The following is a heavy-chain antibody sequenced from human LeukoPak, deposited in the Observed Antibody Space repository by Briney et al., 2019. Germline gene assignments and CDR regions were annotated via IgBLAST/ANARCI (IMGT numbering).Heavy chain of an antibody. Sequence: GGSLRLYCAASGVTFSGYAMSSVREAPGALLEPLSAICGSGGSTYYADSVKGRFTISRDNSKNTLYLQMNSLRAEDTAVYYCAKDSTLYCSSTSCYPDYWGQGTLVTVSS. CDR3: AKDSTLYCSSTSCYPDY. V-gene: IGHV3-23*01. J-gene: IGHJ4*02. CDR2: ICGSGGST. CDR1: GVTFSGYA. D-gene: IGHD2-2*01.